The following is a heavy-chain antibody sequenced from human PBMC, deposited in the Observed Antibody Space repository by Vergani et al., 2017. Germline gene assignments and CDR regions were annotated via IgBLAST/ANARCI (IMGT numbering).Heavy chain of an antibody. CDR2: ISWNSGST. Sequence: EVQLVESGGGLVQPGRSLRLSCAASGFPFDDYAMHWVRQAPGKGLEWVSGISWNSGSTGYADSVKGRFTISRDNAKNSLYLQMNSLRAEDTALYYCAKDEGGYCSGGSCLGGPENWFDPWGQGTLVTVSS. CDR3: AKDEGGYCSGGSCLGGPENWFDP. V-gene: IGHV3-9*01. CDR1: GFPFDDYA. J-gene: IGHJ5*02. D-gene: IGHD2-15*01.